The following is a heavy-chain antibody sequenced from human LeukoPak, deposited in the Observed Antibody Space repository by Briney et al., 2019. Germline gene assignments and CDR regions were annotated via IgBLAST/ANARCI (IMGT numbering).Heavy chain of an antibody. V-gene: IGHV3-7*05. CDR1: GFTFSRSW. J-gene: IGHJ4*02. D-gene: IGHD3-22*01. CDR2: INEDGSSQ. Sequence: GGSLRLSCADSGFTFSRSWMTWVRQAPGKGLEWVANINEDGSSQNYVDSVKGRFTISRDNPKTALYLEMNSLRAEDTAVYYCARDAGYDRFDYWGQGTLVTVSS. CDR3: ARDAGYDRFDY.